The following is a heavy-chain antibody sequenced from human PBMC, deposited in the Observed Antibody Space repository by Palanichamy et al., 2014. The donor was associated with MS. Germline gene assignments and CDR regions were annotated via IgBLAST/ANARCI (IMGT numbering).Heavy chain of an antibody. D-gene: IGHD2-15*01. CDR2: IHYSGST. Sequence: QVQLRESGPGPVKPSQTLSLTCTVSGGSISSNTYDWSWIRQHPGKGLEWIGYIHYSGSTDYNPSLKSRVTISIDTSKNQFSLKMSSVTAADTAVYYCARDQGYCTGGRCHSLSWGPKNRDYHYGMDVWGQGTTVIVSS. V-gene: IGHV4-31*03. CDR1: GGSISSNTYD. J-gene: IGHJ6*02. CDR3: ARDQGYCTGGRCHSLSWGPKNRDYHYGMDV.